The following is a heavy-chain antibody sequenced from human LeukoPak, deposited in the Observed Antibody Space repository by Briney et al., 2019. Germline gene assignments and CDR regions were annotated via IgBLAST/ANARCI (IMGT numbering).Heavy chain of an antibody. CDR2: IYPGDSDT. Sequence: GESLKISCKGSGYSFTSYWIGWVRQMPGKGLEWMGIIYPGDSDTRYSPSFQGQVTISADKSISTAYLQWSSLKASDTAMYYCARACSSTSCYTGGFDYWGQGTLVTAPS. J-gene: IGHJ4*02. V-gene: IGHV5-51*01. CDR1: GYSFTSYW. CDR3: ARACSSTSCYTGGFDY. D-gene: IGHD2-2*02.